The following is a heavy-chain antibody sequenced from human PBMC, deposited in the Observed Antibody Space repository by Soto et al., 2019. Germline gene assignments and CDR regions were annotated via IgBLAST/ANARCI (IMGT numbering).Heavy chain of an antibody. CDR2: ISHDGNKK. Sequence: PGGSLRLSCAASGFTFSSYAMHWVRQAPGKGLEWLAVISHDGNKKHYGDSVKGRFTVSRDNSKNTLNLQMDSLRPEDTAVYSCARVYDILTGYYGDDYYYYGMDVWGQGTTVTVSS. CDR3: ARVYDILTGYYGDDYYYYGMDV. D-gene: IGHD3-9*01. CDR1: GFTFSSYA. V-gene: IGHV3-30-3*01. J-gene: IGHJ6*02.